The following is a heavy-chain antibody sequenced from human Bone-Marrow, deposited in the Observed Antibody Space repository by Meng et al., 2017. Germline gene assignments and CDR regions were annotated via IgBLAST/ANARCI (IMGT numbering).Heavy chain of an antibody. CDR1: GGSISSYY. CDR3: ARESGYSSGWYSLGYYYYGKDV. J-gene: IGHJ6*02. CDR2: ITSGST. D-gene: IGHD6-19*01. Sequence: GSLRLSCTVSGGSISSYYWSWIRQPAGKGLEWIGRITSGSTNYNPSLKSRVTMSVDTSKNQFSLKLSSVTAADTAVYYCARESGYSSGWYSLGYYYYGKDVWGQGTTVTVSS. V-gene: IGHV4-4*07.